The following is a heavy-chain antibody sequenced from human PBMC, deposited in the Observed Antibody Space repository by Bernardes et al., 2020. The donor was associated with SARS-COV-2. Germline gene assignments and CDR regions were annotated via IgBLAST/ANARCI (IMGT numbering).Heavy chain of an antibody. CDR2: IDWDDAK. CDR3: ARIGAGPDY. J-gene: IGHJ4*02. Sequence: SGPTLLKPTQTLTLACTFSGFSLSSSGVCVSWIRQPPGKALEWLARIDWDDAKYYNTSLKTRLTISKDTSKNQVVLTMTNMDPVDTATYYCARIGAGPDYWGQGTLVTVSS. D-gene: IGHD6-19*01. CDR1: GFSLSSSGVC. V-gene: IGHV2-70*11.